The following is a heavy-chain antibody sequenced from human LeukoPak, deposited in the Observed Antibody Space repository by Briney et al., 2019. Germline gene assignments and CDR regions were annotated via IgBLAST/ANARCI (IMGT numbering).Heavy chain of an antibody. D-gene: IGHD6-13*01. CDR1: GGSISSYY. V-gene: IGHV4-4*07. Sequence: SETLSLTCTVSGGSISSYYWSWIRQPAGKGLEWIGRIYTSGSTNYNPSLKSRVTMSVDTSKNQFSLKLSSVTAADTAVYYCAREFTHSSSWYVSDYWGQGTLVTVSS. CDR3: AREFTHSSSWYVSDY. J-gene: IGHJ4*02. CDR2: IYTSGST.